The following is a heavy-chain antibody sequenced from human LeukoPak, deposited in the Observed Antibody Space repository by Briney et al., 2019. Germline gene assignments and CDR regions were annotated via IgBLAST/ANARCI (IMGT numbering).Heavy chain of an antibody. CDR2: IRSDESTT. J-gene: IGHJ4*02. CDR3: ARETPYYDRTSYYSPFDY. D-gene: IGHD3-22*01. Sequence: GGSLRLSCAASGFTFSTYWMHWVRQAPGKWLVWVSRIRSDESTTDYADSVKVRFTISRDNAKNTLYLQMNSLRAEDTAVYYCARETPYYDRTSYYSPFDYWGQGTLVTVSS. CDR1: GFTFSTYW. V-gene: IGHV3-74*01.